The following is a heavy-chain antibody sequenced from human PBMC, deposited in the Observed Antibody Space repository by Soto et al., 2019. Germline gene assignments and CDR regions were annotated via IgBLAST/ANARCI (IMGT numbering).Heavy chain of an antibody. D-gene: IGHD5-12*01. CDR2: ISYDGSNK. CDR3: ARGSSDGYNFPFDY. Sequence: VGSLRLSCAASGFTFSSYAMHWVRQAPGKGLEWVAVISYDGSNKYYADSVKGRFTISRDNSKNTLYLQMYSLRAEDTAVYYCARGSSDGYNFPFDYWGQGTLVTVSS. J-gene: IGHJ4*02. CDR1: GFTFSSYA. V-gene: IGHV3-30-3*01.